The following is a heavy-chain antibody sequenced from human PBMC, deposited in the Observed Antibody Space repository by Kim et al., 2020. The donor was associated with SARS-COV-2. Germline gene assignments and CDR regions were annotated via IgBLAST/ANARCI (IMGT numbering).Heavy chain of an antibody. CDR3: ARRYYVSRGYYYFDS. Sequence: GGSLRLSCAASGFTFRTYWMHWVRQAPGKGLVWVSRTNGDGSTTNYADSVKGRFTISRDNAKNTLYLQLNSLRAEDTAIYYCARRYYVSRGYYYFDSWGQGTLVTVSS. V-gene: IGHV3-74*01. J-gene: IGHJ4*02. CDR2: TNGDGSTT. D-gene: IGHD3-22*01. CDR1: GFTFRTYW.